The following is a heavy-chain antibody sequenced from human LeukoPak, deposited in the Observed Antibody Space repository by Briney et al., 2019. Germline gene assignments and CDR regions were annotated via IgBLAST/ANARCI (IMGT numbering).Heavy chain of an antibody. J-gene: IGHJ4*02. CDR2: IYHSGST. CDR1: GGSISSSNW. D-gene: IGHD6-19*01. Sequence: SETLSLTCTVSGGSISSSNWWSWVRQPPGKGLEWIGEIYHSGSTNYNPSLKSRVTISVDKSKNQFSLKLSSVTAADTAVYYCARVSGWYSYYFDYWGQGTLVTVSS. CDR3: ARVSGWYSYYFDY. V-gene: IGHV4-4*02.